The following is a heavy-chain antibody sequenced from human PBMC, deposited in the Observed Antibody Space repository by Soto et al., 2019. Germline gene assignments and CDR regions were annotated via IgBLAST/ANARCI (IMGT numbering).Heavy chain of an antibody. V-gene: IGHV3-7*01. CDR3: ARELSWSGKDY. J-gene: IGHJ4*02. Sequence: GGSLRLSCAASGFTFSNFWMNWVRQAPGKGLEWVANIEQDGTRSSYLDSVKGRFTISRDNAKNSLYLQMNSLRDEDTAVYYCARELSWSGKDYWGQGTQVTVSS. CDR2: IEQDGTRS. D-gene: IGHD3-10*01. CDR1: GFTFSNFW.